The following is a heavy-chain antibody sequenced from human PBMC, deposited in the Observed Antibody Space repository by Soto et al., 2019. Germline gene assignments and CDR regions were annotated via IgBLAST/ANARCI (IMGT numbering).Heavy chain of an antibody. Sequence: QVQLVQSGAEVKKPGASVKVSCKTSGYTFTSYHISWVRQAPGQGLEWMGWISAYNTNTNYAQKFQGRDTMTTDTLTSTAYMELRGLRSDDTAVYYCARDTPPTDYGGQGTLVTVPS. V-gene: IGHV1-18*01. CDR2: ISAYNTNT. J-gene: IGHJ4*02. CDR3: ARDTPPTDY. CDR1: GYTFTSYH.